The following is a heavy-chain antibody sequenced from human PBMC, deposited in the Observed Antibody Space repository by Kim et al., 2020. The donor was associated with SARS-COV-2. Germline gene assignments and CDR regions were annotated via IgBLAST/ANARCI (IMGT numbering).Heavy chain of an antibody. D-gene: IGHD3-10*01. J-gene: IGHJ4*02. CDR1: GFTFSNAW. CDR2: IKSKTDGGTT. V-gene: IGHV3-15*01. Sequence: GGSLRLSCAASGFTFSNAWMSWVRQAPGKGLEWVGRIKSKTDGGTTDYAAPVKGRFTISRDDSKNTLYLQMNSLKTEDTAVYYCTTILAKGVKRVWWSDYWGQGTLVTVSS. CDR3: TTILAKGVKRVWWSDY.